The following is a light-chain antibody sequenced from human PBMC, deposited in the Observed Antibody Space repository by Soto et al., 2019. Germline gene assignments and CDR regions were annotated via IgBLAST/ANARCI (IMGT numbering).Light chain of an antibody. J-gene: IGLJ1*01. CDR1: RSNIGAGYG. V-gene: IGLV1-40*01. CDR2: GDS. Sequence: QSVLTQPPSVSGAPGQRVTISCTGSRSNIGAGYGVHWYQQLPGTAPKLLIHGDSNRPSGVPDRFSGSKSGTSASLAITGLQAEDEADYYCQPYDSSLSVLYVFGTGTKV. CDR3: QPYDSSLSVLYV.